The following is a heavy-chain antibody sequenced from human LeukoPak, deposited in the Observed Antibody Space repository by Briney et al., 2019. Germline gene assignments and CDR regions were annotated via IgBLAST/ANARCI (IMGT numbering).Heavy chain of an antibody. V-gene: IGHV4-59*12. CDR1: GGSISSYY. CDR3: ASYSGTYSAFEI. J-gene: IGHJ3*02. CDR2: IFYNGGP. D-gene: IGHD1-26*01. Sequence: SETLSLTCIVSGGSISSYYWGWVRQSPGRGLEWLGNIFYNGGPYYNPSFKSRVAISVDTSKNHFSLTLNAVTAADTAVYYCASYSGTYSAFEIWGQGTPVTVSS.